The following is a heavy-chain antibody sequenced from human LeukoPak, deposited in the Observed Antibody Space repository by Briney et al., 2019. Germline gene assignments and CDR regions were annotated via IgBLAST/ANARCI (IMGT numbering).Heavy chain of an antibody. V-gene: IGHV3-30*02. CDR3: AKDHGDYPNYFYY. CDR2: IRYDGSNK. D-gene: IGHD4-17*01. J-gene: IGHJ4*02. Sequence: GGSLRLSCAASGFTFNSYGMHWVRQAPGKGLEWVAFIRYDGSNKYYADSVKGRFTISRDNSKNTLYLQMNSLRAEDTAVYYCAKDHGDYPNYFYYWGQGTLVTVSS. CDR1: GFTFNSYG.